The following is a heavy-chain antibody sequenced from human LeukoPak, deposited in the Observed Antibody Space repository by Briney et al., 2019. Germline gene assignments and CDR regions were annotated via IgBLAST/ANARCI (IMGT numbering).Heavy chain of an antibody. V-gene: IGHV3-23*01. CDR3: ATSSSSWYYFDY. CDR2: ISGSGGST. J-gene: IGHJ4*02. Sequence: GGSLRLSCAASGFTFSSYGMHWVRQAPGKGLEWVSAISGSGGSTYYADSVKGRFTISRDNSKNTLYLQMNSLRAEDTAVYYCATSSSSWYYFDYWGQGTLVTVSS. CDR1: GFTFSSYG. D-gene: IGHD6-13*01.